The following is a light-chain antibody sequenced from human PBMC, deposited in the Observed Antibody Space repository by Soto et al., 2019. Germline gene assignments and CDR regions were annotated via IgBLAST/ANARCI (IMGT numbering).Light chain of an antibody. CDR1: QGISSY. CDR3: HQYNSYFQT. CDR2: AAS. V-gene: IGKV1-8*01. Sequence: AIRMTQSPSSFSASTGDRVTITCRASQGISSYLAWYQQKPGKAPKLLIYAASTLQSGVPSRFSGSAAGTDFTPSISSLQPDDFATYYCHQYNSYFQTFGQGTKVDIK. J-gene: IGKJ1*01.